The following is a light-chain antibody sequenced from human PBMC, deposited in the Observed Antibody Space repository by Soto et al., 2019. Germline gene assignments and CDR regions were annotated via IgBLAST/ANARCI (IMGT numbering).Light chain of an antibody. CDR2: WAS. Sequence: DIVMTQSPDSLAVSLGERATINCKSSQSVLYSSNNENYLAWYQKKPGQAPKLLISWASTRESGVPDRFSGGGSGTEFTLTISSLQAEDVAVYYCQQYVSSPLTFGGGTKVEIK. CDR1: QSVLYSSNNENY. CDR3: QQYVSSPLT. J-gene: IGKJ4*01. V-gene: IGKV4-1*01.